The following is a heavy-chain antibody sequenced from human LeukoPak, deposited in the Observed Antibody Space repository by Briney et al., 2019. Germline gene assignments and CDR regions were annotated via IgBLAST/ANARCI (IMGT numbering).Heavy chain of an antibody. CDR1: GFTFSSYS. V-gene: IGHV3-21*01. J-gene: IGHJ4*02. CDR2: ISSSSSYI. CDR3: ARVGGARMGSSWYSREKSDFFDY. D-gene: IGHD6-13*01. Sequence: PGGSLRLSCAASGFTFSSYSMNWVRQAPGKGLEWVSSISSSSSYIYYADSVKGRFTISRDNAKNSLYLQMNSLRAEDTAVYYCARVGGARMGSSWYSREKSDFFDYWGQGTLVTVSS.